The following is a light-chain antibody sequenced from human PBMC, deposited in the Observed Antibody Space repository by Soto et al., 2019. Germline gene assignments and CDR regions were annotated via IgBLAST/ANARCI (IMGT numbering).Light chain of an antibody. CDR2: SSS. J-gene: IGKJ4*01. Sequence: EIVLTQTPGTLSLSPGERAILSCRASQSLSSSFLAWYQQKPGQAPRLLIYSSSNRATGIPDRFSGGGSGTDFTLTISRLEPADFAVYYCQQYGRSPLTFGGGTNVEIK. CDR1: QSLSSSF. CDR3: QQYGRSPLT. V-gene: IGKV3-20*01.